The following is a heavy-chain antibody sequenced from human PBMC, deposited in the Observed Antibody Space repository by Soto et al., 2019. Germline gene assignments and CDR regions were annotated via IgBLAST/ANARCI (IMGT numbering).Heavy chain of an antibody. V-gene: IGHV3-30-3*01. Sequence: GWSLRLSCAASGFTFSSYAMHWVRQAPGKGLEWVAVISYDGSNKYYADSVKGRFTIPRDNSTNTLYLQMNSLRAEDTAVYYCARITVTTLEDYYDYYFGMDDWGEGTTVTV. D-gene: IGHD4-4*01. CDR1: GFTFSSYA. CDR2: ISYDGSNK. CDR3: ARITVTTLEDYYDYYFGMDD. J-gene: IGHJ6*02.